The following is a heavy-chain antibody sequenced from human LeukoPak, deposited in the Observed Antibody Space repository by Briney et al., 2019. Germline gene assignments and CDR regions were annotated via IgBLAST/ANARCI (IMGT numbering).Heavy chain of an antibody. Sequence: GGSLRLSCAASGFTFSTYGMLWVRQAPGQGPEWVALIRYDGSNKYYADSVKGRFTISRDNSKNTLYLQMNSQRVEDTAMYYCAKAGTQQWLLFVGVYWGQGALVTVSS. CDR2: IRYDGSNK. V-gene: IGHV3-30*02. CDR3: AKAGTQQWLLFVGVY. CDR1: GFTFSTYG. D-gene: IGHD6-19*01. J-gene: IGHJ4*02.